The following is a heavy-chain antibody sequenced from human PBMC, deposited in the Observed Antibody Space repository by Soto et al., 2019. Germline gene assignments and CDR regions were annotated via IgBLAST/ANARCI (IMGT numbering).Heavy chain of an antibody. Sequence: QVQLVQSGAEVKKPGASVKVSCKASGYTFTSYGISWVRQAPGQGLEWMGWISAYNGNTNYAQKLQGRVTMTTDTSASTADMERRSLRSDDTAVYYCARSPSSATADFDYWGQGTLVTVSS. CDR3: ARSPSSATADFDY. D-gene: IGHD2-15*01. J-gene: IGHJ4*02. CDR1: GYTFTSYG. V-gene: IGHV1-18*01. CDR2: ISAYNGNT.